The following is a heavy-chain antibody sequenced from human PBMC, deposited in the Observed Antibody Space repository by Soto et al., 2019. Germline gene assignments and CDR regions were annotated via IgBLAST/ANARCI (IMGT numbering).Heavy chain of an antibody. V-gene: IGHV4-4*07. CDR3: VASLAASVFNWLDP. J-gene: IGHJ5*02. CDR1: GGSISEKY. Sequence: SETLSLTCIVSGGSISEKYWNLVRQPPGKGLEWIGLIFANGHTDYNPSLKSRVTMSVDASKNQFSLRLTSMTAADTAVYYCVASLAASVFNWLDPWGRGTLVTVSS. D-gene: IGHD6-13*01. CDR2: IFANGHT.